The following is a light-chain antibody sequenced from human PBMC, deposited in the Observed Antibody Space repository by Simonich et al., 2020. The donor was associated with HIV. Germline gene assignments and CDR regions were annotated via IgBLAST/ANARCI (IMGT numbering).Light chain of an antibody. CDR2: GAS. J-gene: IGKJ2*01. Sequence: EIVMTQSPATLSVSPGERATIYFSASQNVSINLPWYQHKPVHAPRLLIYGASTRATGIPARFSGSGSGTEFTLTISNMQSEHFAVYYCQQYNNWPYTFGQGTKLEIK. CDR3: QQYNNWPYT. CDR1: QNVSIN. V-gene: IGKV3-15*01.